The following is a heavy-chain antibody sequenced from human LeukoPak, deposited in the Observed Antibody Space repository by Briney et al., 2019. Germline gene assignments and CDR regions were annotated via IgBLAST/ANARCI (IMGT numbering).Heavy chain of an antibody. CDR1: GYTFTSYY. CDR2: INPSGGST. D-gene: IGHD6-13*01. J-gene: IGHJ4*02. Sequence: GASVKVSCKASGYTFTSYYMHWVRQAPGQGLEWMGIINPSGGSTSYAQKFQGRVTMTRDTSTSTVYMELSSLRSEDTAVYYCARGLRSSWYSDLSVYFDYWGQGTLVTVSS. CDR3: ARGLRSSWYSDLSVYFDY. V-gene: IGHV1-46*01.